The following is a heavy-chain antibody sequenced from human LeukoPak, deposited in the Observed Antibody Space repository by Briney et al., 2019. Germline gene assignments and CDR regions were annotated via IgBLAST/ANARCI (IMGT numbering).Heavy chain of an antibody. J-gene: IGHJ5*02. CDR1: GYTFTSYD. Sequence: ASVKVSCKASGYTFTSYDINWVRQATGQGLEWMGWMNPNSGNTGYARKFQGRVTMTRNTSISTAYMELSSLRSEHTAVYYCATRTTYYDFWSGYSTEFSYNWFDPWGQGTLVTVSS. V-gene: IGHV1-8*01. CDR2: MNPNSGNT. D-gene: IGHD3-3*01. CDR3: ATRTTYYDFWSGYSTEFSYNWFDP.